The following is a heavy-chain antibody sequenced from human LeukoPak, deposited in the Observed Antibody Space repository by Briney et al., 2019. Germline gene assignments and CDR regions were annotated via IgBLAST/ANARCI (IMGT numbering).Heavy chain of an antibody. CDR2: IYYSGST. CDR3: ARGYYGSGSYYNFGMDV. D-gene: IGHD3-10*01. J-gene: IGHJ6*02. Sequence: SETLSLTCTVSGGSISSYYWSWLRQPPGKGLEWGGYIYYSGSTNYNPSLKSRVTISVDTSKNQFSLKLSSVTAADTAVYYCARGYYGSGSYYNFGMDVWGQGTTVTVSS. CDR1: GGSISSYY. V-gene: IGHV4-59*01.